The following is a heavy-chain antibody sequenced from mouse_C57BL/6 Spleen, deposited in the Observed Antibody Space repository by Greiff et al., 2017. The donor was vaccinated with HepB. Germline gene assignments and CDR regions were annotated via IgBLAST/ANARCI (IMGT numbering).Heavy chain of an antibody. V-gene: IGHV1-66*01. J-gene: IGHJ1*03. CDR2: IYPGSGNT. Sequence: VQLQQSGPELVKPGASVKISCKASGYSFTSYYIHWVKQRPGQGLEWIGWIYPGSGNTKYNEKFKGKATLTADTSSSTAYMQLSSLTSEDSAVYYCARPGDYGSSYYWYFDVWGTGTTVTVSS. CDR3: ARPGDYGSSYYWYFDV. D-gene: IGHD1-1*01. CDR1: GYSFTSYY.